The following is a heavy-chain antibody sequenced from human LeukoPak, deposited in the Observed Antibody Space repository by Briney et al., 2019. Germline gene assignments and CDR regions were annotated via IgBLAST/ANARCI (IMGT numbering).Heavy chain of an antibody. CDR2: IYPGDSDT. CDR3: ARLEEPYYYDSSGWFDY. J-gene: IGHJ4*02. CDR1: GYSFTSYW. D-gene: IGHD3-22*01. Sequence: GESLKISCKGSGYSFTSYWIGWVRQMPGKGLEWMGIIYPGDSDTRYSPSFQGQVTISADKSISTAYLQWSSLKASDTAMYYCARLEEPYYYDSSGWFDYWGQGTLVTVSS. V-gene: IGHV5-51*01.